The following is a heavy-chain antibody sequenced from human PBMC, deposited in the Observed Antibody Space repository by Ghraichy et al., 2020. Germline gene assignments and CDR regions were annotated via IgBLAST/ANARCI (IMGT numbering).Heavy chain of an antibody. V-gene: IGHV4-59*01. J-gene: IGHJ4*02. CDR2: IYYSGST. CDR1: GGSIRSYY. CDR3: ASGLSRGWSYFDY. D-gene: IGHD6-19*01. Sequence: ETLSLTCAVSGGSIRSYYWSWIRQPPGKGLEWIGYIYYSGSTEYNPSLKSRVTISVDTSKNQFSLNLSSVTAADTAVYYCASGLSRGWSYFDYWGQGTLVTVSS.